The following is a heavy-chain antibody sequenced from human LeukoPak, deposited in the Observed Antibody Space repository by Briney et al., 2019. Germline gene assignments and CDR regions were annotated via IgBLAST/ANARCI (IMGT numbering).Heavy chain of an antibody. CDR2: IYTSGST. D-gene: IGHD3-3*02. Sequence: SETLSLTCTVSGGSISSGSYYWSWIRQPAGKGLEWIGRIYTSGSTNYNPSLKSRVTISVDTSKNQFSLKLSSVTAADTAVYYCAMAISPTWFHPWDQVPRATDPS. CDR1: GGSISSGSYY. J-gene: IGHJ5*02. CDR3: AMAISPTWFHP. V-gene: IGHV4-61*02.